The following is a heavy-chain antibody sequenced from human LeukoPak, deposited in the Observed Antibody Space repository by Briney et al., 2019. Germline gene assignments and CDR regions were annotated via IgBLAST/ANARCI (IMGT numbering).Heavy chain of an antibody. D-gene: IGHD3-22*01. Sequence: PGGSLRLSCAASGFTFSSYSMNWVRQAPGKGLEWVSYISSSSSTIYYADSVKGRFTISRDNAKNSLYLQMNSLRAEDTAVYYCANCPYYYDSSGYSLDYWGQGTLVTVSS. CDR2: ISSSSSTI. V-gene: IGHV3-48*01. CDR3: ANCPYYYDSSGYSLDY. CDR1: GFTFSSYS. J-gene: IGHJ4*02.